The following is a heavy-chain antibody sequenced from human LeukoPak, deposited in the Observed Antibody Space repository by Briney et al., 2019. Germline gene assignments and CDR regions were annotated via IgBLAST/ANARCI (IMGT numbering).Heavy chain of an antibody. D-gene: IGHD6-19*01. CDR3: AGISGYSSGWYRFGVPGGPLNYYYYMDV. J-gene: IGHJ6*03. CDR2: IYHSGST. Sequence: SETLSLTCTVSGYSISSGYYWGWIRQPPGKGLEWIGSIYHSGSTYYNPSLKSRVTISVDTSKNQFSLKLSSVTAADTAVYYCAGISGYSSGWYRFGVPGGPLNYYYYMDVWGKGTTVTVSS. V-gene: IGHV4-38-2*02. CDR1: GYSISSGYY.